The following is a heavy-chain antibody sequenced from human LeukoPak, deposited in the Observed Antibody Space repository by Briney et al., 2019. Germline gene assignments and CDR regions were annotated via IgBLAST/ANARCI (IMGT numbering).Heavy chain of an antibody. CDR3: ARLVYDFWSGYPLFDY. Sequence: SETLSLTCTVSGGSISSSSYYWGWIRQPPGKGLAWIGSIYYSGSTYYNPSLKSRVTISVDTSKNQFSLKLSSVTAADTAVYYCARLVYDFWSGYPLFDYWGQGTLVTVSS. D-gene: IGHD3-3*01. J-gene: IGHJ4*02. V-gene: IGHV4-39*01. CDR1: GGSISSSSYY. CDR2: IYYSGST.